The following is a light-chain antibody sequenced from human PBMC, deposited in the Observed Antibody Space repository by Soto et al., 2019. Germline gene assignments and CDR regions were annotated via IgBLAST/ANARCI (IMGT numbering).Light chain of an antibody. CDR3: QRYNSYRRT. CDR2: TAS. Sequence: DIQMTQSPSTLSASVGDRVTITCRASQSISSWLAWYQQKPGKAPKLLIYTASSLESGVPSRFSGSGSGTEYTLTISSLPPDDVATYYCQRYNSYRRTFGQGTKVEMK. CDR1: QSISSW. V-gene: IGKV1-5*03. J-gene: IGKJ1*01.